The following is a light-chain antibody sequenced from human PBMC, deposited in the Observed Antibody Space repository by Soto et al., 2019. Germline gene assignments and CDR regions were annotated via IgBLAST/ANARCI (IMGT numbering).Light chain of an antibody. J-gene: IGLJ1*01. CDR3: LPSYNGTYV. CDR2: DTT. Sequence: QAVVTQERSLTVSPGGTVTLTCGSSTGAVTNGHYPYWFQQKPGQAPRTLIYDTTNRHSWTPARFSGSLLGGKAALTLSGEQPEDEAEYYCLPSYNGTYVFGNGTKVTVL. CDR1: TGAVTNGHY. V-gene: IGLV7-46*01.